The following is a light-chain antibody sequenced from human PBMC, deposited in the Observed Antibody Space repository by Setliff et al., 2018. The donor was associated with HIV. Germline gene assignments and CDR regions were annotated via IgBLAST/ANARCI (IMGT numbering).Light chain of an antibody. CDR3: CSYAGSRIFYV. CDR1: SSDVGSYNL. J-gene: IGLJ1*01. V-gene: IGLV2-23*02. CDR2: EVS. Sequence: QSALAQPASVSGSPGQSITLSCTGTSSDVGSYNLVSWYQQHPGKAPKLMIYEVSKRPSGVSNRFSGSKSGNTASLTISGPQAEDEADYYCCSYAGSRIFYVFGTGTKVTVL.